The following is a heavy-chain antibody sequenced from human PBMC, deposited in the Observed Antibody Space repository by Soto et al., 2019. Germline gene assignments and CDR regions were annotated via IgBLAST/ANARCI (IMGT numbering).Heavy chain of an antibody. CDR1: GGTFSSYT. CDR3: ARGDGYNFQADY. V-gene: IGHV1-69*02. Sequence: QVQLVQSGAEVKKPGSSVKVSCKASGGTFSSYTISWVRQAPGQGLEWMGRIIPILGIANYAQKFQGRVTITADKSTNTAYMELSSLRSEDTAVYYCARGDGYNFQADYWGQGTLVTVSS. D-gene: IGHD5-12*01. CDR2: IIPILGIA. J-gene: IGHJ4*02.